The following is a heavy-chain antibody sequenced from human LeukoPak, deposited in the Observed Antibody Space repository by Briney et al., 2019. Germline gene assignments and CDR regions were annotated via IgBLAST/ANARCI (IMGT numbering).Heavy chain of an antibody. D-gene: IGHD3-10*01. Sequence: GESLKISCKGSGYSFTSYWISWVRQVPGKGLEWMGRIDPSDSYTNYSPSFQGHVTISADKSISTAYLQWSSLKASDTAMYYCARHAFGEPNQLDYWGQGTLVTVSS. CDR1: GYSFTSYW. CDR3: ARHAFGEPNQLDY. V-gene: IGHV5-10-1*01. J-gene: IGHJ4*02. CDR2: IDPSDSYT.